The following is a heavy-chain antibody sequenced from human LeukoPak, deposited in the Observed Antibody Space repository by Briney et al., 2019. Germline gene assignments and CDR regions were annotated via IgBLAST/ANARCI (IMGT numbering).Heavy chain of an antibody. Sequence: SGGSLRLSCAASGFTFTYAWMSWVRQAPGKGLEWVGRIKSKTDGGTADYAAPVKGRFTISRDDSKNTLYLQMNSLKTEDTAVYYCATGYCGNWGQGTLVIVSS. D-gene: IGHD2-21*01. CDR2: IKSKTDGGTA. V-gene: IGHV3-15*01. CDR3: ATGYCGN. J-gene: IGHJ4*02. CDR1: GFTFTYAW.